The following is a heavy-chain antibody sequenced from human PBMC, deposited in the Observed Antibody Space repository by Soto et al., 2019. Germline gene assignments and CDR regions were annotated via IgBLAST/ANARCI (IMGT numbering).Heavy chain of an antibody. V-gene: IGHV3-11*01. CDR2: ISSSGTTI. J-gene: IGHJ6*02. Sequence: PGGSLRLSCEASRFRFSDYYMSWVRQAPGKGLEWVSFISSSGTTIYYADSVKGRFTISRDKAKNSLFLQMNSLRVEDTAVYYCASSEGNYYYYGMDFWGQGTTVIVSS. CDR1: RFRFSDYY. CDR3: ASSEGNYYYYGMDF.